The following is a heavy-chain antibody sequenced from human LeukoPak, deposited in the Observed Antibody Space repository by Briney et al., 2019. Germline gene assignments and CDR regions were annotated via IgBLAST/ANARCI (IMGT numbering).Heavy chain of an antibody. CDR3: TRNHYYMDV. V-gene: IGHV3-49*03. CDR2: IRSKAYGGTT. Sequence: QSGRSLRLSCTASGFTLGDYAMSWFRQAPGKGLEWVGFIRSKAYGGTTEYAASVKGRFTISRDDSKSIAYLQMNSLKTEDTAVYYCTRNHYYMDVWGKGTTVTVSS. J-gene: IGHJ6*03. CDR1: GFTLGDYA.